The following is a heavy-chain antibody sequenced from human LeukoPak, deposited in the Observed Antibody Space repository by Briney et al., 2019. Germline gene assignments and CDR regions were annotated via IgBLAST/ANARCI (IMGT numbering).Heavy chain of an antibody. V-gene: IGHV4-30-4*08. Sequence: PSETLSRTYTVSGGSISSGDYYWSWIRQPPGKGLEWIGYIYYSGSTYYNPSLKSRVTISVEPSKNQSSLKLSSVTAADTAVYYCARGKWVAAAGMLDYWGQGTLVTVSS. CDR3: ARGKWVAAAGMLDY. CDR1: GGSISSGDYY. J-gene: IGHJ4*02. D-gene: IGHD6-13*01. CDR2: IYYSGST.